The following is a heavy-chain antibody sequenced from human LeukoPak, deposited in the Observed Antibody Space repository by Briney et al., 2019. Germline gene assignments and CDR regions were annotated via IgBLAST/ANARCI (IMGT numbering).Heavy chain of an antibody. Sequence: ASVKVSCKASGGTFSSYAISWVRQAPGQGLEWMGGIIPIFGTANYAQKFQGRVTITTDESTSTAYMELSSLRSEDTAVYYCARAYGYCSSTSCPYIKGDAFDIWGQGTMVTVSS. D-gene: IGHD2-2*01. CDR1: GGTFSSYA. J-gene: IGHJ3*02. CDR2: IIPIFGTA. V-gene: IGHV1-69*05. CDR3: ARAYGYCSSTSCPYIKGDAFDI.